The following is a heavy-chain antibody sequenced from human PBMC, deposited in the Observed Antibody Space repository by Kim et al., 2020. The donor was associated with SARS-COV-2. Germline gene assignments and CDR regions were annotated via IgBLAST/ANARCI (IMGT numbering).Heavy chain of an antibody. Sequence: GGSLRLSCKTSGFTFSTSWMSWVRQAPGKGLEWVANIKQVGTEKYYVDSVEGRFTISRDNAKNSVFLHMNTLRAEDTAVYFCARDPWGAAADPGDFWGQGTLVRLS. CDR2: IKQVGTEK. V-gene: IGHV3-7*01. D-gene: IGHD6-13*01. CDR3: ARDPWGAAADPGDF. CDR1: GFTFSTSW. J-gene: IGHJ4*02.